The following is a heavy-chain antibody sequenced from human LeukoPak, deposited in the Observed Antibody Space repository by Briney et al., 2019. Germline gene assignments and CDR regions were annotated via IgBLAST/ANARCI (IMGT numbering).Heavy chain of an antibody. D-gene: IGHD3-22*01. CDR1: GYTLTELS. CDR3: ATLVSGYYHPFDY. Sequence: GASVKVSCTVSGYTLTELSMHWVRQAPGKGLEWMGGFDPEDGEIIYAQKFQGRVTMTEDTSTDTAYMELSSLRSEDTAVYYCATLVSGYYHPFDYWGQGTLVTVSS. CDR2: FDPEDGEI. J-gene: IGHJ4*02. V-gene: IGHV1-24*01.